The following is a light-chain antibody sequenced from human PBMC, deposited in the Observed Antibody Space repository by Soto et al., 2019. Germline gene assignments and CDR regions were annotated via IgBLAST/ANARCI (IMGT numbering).Light chain of an antibody. J-gene: IGKJ1*01. CDR1: QCIRND. CDR3: QHYTNTNNPWM. Sequence: AIERTLTLSSVSASVRDRVSITCRAIQCIRNDLDWFQHKPGKAPKLLLFASSNLQSGVPARFSGSGSGTDFTLTISILQLDAFATSFCQHYTNTNNPWMLGQGTKVDIK. CDR2: ASS. V-gene: IGKV1-6*01.